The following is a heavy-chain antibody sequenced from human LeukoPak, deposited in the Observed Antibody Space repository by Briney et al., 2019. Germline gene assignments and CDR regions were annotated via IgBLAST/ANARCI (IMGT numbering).Heavy chain of an antibody. CDR2: INHSGST. CDR1: GGSFSGYY. D-gene: IGHD1-26*01. V-gene: IGHV4-34*01. J-gene: IGHJ4*02. Sequence: SETLSLTCAVYGGSFSGYYWSWIRQPPGKGLEWIGEINHSGSTNYNPSLKSRVTISVDTSKNQFSLQLNSVTPEDTAVYYCARDYRVGGSYSDYWGQGTLVTVSS. CDR3: ARDYRVGGSYSDY.